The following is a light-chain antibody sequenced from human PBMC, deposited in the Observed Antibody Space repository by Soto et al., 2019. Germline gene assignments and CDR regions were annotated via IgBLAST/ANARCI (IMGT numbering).Light chain of an antibody. V-gene: IGLV2-14*01. CDR1: SSDVGGYNY. J-gene: IGLJ1*01. CDR3: GAWDISLNVYV. Sequence: QSVLTQPASVSGSPGQSIAISCTGTSSDVGGYNYVSWHQQHPGKAPKVLISVVSNRPSGVSNRFSGSKSGNTASLTISGTQAEEQADYSSGAWDISLNVYVFGGGTKVTV. CDR2: VVS.